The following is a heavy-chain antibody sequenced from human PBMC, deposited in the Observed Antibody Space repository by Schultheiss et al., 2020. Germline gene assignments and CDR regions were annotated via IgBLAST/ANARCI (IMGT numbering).Heavy chain of an antibody. CDR1: GGSISSSSYY. Sequence: SQTLSLTCTVSGGSISSSSYYWGWIRQPPGKGLEWIGEIYHSGSTNYNPSLKSRVTMSVGTSKNQFSLELSSVTAADTAVYYCARVPTGQDAFDIWGQGTMVTVSS. D-gene: IGHD1-1*01. CDR3: ARVPTGQDAFDI. J-gene: IGHJ3*02. V-gene: IGHV4-39*07. CDR2: IYHSGST.